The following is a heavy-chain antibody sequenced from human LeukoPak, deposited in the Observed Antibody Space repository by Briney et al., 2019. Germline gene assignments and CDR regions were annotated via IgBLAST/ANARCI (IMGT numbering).Heavy chain of an antibody. V-gene: IGHV3-7*01. J-gene: IGHJ5*02. CDR3: ARDSPGYSSSWYVAGWFGP. D-gene: IGHD6-13*01. CDR2: IKQDGSEN. CDR1: GFTFSSYW. Sequence: PGGSLRLSCAASGFTFSSYWMSWVRQAPGKGLEWVANIKQDGSENYYVDSVKGRFTISRDNAKNSLYLQMNSLRAEDTAVYYCARDSPGYSSSWYVAGWFGPWGQGTLVTVSS.